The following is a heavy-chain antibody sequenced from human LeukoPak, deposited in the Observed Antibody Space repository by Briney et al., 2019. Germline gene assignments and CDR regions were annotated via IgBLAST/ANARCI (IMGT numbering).Heavy chain of an antibody. CDR1: GGSISSYY. Sequence: PSETLSLTCTVSGGSISSYYWSWIRQPPGKGLEWIGYIYYSGSTDYNPSLKSRVTISVDTSKNLFSLKLSSVTAADTAVYYCARQQWLPYYFDYWGQGTLVTVSS. V-gene: IGHV4-59*08. J-gene: IGHJ4*02. D-gene: IGHD6-19*01. CDR2: IYYSGST. CDR3: ARQQWLPYYFDY.